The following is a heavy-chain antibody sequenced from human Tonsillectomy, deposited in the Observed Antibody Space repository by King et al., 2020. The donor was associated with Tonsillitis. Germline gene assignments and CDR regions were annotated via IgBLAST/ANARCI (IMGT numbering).Heavy chain of an antibody. CDR2: IRSKAYGGTT. J-gene: IGHJ5*02. CDR1: GFTFGDYA. V-gene: IGHV3-49*05. Sequence: VQLVESGGGLVKPGRSLRLSCTASGFTFGDYAMSWFRQAPGKGLEWVGFIRSKAYGGTTEYAASVKGRFTILRDDSKSIAYLQMNSLKTEDTAVYYCTRAYYDSSGYYLPDWFDPWGQGTLVTVSS. D-gene: IGHD3-22*01. CDR3: TRAYYDSSGYYLPDWFDP.